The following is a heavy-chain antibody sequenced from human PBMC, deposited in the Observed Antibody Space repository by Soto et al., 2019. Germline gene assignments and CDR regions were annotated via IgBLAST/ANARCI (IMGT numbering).Heavy chain of an antibody. CDR1: GFTFRSYA. CDR2: ISYDENNR. Sequence: PGGSLRLSCAASGFTFRSYAMHWVCQAPGKGLEWVATISYDENNRYYTDSVKGRFTISRDNSKNTVYLQVNSLRDEDTAVYYCARAMDIGMALKHHWFDPWGQGT. D-gene: IGHD2-2*03. CDR3: ARAMDIGMALKHHWFDP. V-gene: IGHV3-30-3*01. J-gene: IGHJ5*02.